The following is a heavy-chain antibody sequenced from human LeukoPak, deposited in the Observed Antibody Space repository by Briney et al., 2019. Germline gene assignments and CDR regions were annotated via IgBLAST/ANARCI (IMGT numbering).Heavy chain of an antibody. CDR2: ISADSGST. V-gene: IGHV1-18*01. Sequence: ASVKVCCKGSGYTFTSSGLTWVRQASGQRLEWMGWISADSGSTEYAQKLQGRVTMTTDTATSTAYMELRSLRSDDTAVYYCARDRGPPNRLVTTKGYFDYWGQGTLVTVSS. CDR3: ARDRGPPNRLVTTKGYFDY. J-gene: IGHJ4*02. CDR1: GYTFTSSG. D-gene: IGHD3-9*01.